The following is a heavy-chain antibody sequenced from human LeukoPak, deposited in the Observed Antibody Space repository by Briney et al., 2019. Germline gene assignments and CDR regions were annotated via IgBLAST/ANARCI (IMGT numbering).Heavy chain of an antibody. CDR1: GFTFSSYA. Sequence: PGGSLRLSCAASGFTFSSYAMSWVRQAPGKGLEWVSGISGSGGTTYYADSVKGRFTISRDNAKNSVSLQMNSLRAEDTAVYFCARPTWTNYMDVWGKGTAVTISS. D-gene: IGHD3/OR15-3a*01. V-gene: IGHV3-23*01. J-gene: IGHJ6*03. CDR3: ARPTWTNYMDV. CDR2: ISGSGGTT.